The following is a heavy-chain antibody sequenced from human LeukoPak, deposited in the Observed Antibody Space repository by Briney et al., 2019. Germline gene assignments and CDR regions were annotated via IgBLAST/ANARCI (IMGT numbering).Heavy chain of an antibody. CDR3: AKDRRRDGFTFAFDI. D-gene: IGHD5-24*01. J-gene: IGHJ3*02. CDR2: ISYDGFSK. V-gene: IGHV3-30*18. CDR1: GFTFSSSG. Sequence: GGSLRLTCAASGFTFSSSGIHWVRQAPGKGLEWVAVISYDGFSKYYADSVKGRFTISRDNSKNTLYPQMNSLRADDTAVYYCAKDRRRDGFTFAFDIWGQGTMVTVSS.